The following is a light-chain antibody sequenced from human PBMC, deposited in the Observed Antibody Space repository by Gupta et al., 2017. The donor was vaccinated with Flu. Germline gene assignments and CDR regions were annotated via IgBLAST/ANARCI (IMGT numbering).Light chain of an antibody. CDR2: EIS. Sequence: VTPGQPASISCKSSERRLYSDGKTYLNWYLQKPGQPPQLLIHEISKRVSGVPDRISGSGSGTDFTLKISRVEAADVGIYYCMQSIHLPSTFGGGTXVEIK. V-gene: IGKV2D-29*01. CDR3: MQSIHLPST. CDR1: ERRLYSDGKTY. J-gene: IGKJ4*01.